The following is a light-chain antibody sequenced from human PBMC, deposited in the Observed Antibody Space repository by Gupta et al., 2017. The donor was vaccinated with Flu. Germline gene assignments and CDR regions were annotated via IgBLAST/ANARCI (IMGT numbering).Light chain of an antibody. CDR2: RDT. CDR1: KLCDKY. J-gene: IGLJ2*01. Sequence: SYELTKPPSASVSSGQKASIACSGDKLCDKYVCWYQQKPGQSPVVVIYRDTKRPSGIPERFSCSNSGNTATLTISGTHAMDEAYYYCQAWDSSTAVFGGGTKLTVL. CDR3: QAWDSSTAV. V-gene: IGLV3-1*01.